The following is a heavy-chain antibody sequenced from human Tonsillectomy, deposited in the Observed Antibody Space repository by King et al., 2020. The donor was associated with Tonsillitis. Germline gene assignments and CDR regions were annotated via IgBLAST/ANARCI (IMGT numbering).Heavy chain of an antibody. V-gene: IGHV7-4-1*02. D-gene: IGHD1-26*01. Sequence: VQLVESGSELKKPGASVKVSCKASGYTFTSYAMNWVRQAPGQGLEWMGWINTNTGNPTYAQGFTGRFVFSLDTSVSTAYLQIRSLKAEATAVYYCARHSTPSGSYYWPDALDIWGQGTMVTVSS. CDR3: ARHSTPSGSYYWPDALDI. J-gene: IGHJ3*02. CDR2: INTNTGNP. CDR1: GYTFTSYA.